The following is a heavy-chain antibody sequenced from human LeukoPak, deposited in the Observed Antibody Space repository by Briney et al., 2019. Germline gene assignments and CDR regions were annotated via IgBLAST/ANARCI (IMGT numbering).Heavy chain of an antibody. Sequence: GGSLRLSCAASAFTFSSHGMPWVRQAPGKGLEWVAVISYDGTKKYYADSVKGRLTISRDDSKNTLYLQMNSLRPEDTAVYYCAKDGRSYSSGWPPFEYWGQGTLVTVSS. J-gene: IGHJ4*02. CDR3: AKDGRSYSSGWPPFEY. CDR1: AFTFSSHG. V-gene: IGHV3-30*18. CDR2: ISYDGTKK. D-gene: IGHD6-19*01.